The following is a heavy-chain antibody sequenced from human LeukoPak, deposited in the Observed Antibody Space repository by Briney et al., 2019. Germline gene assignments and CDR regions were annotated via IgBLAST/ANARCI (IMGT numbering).Heavy chain of an antibody. D-gene: IGHD6-19*01. CDR1: GFTFSSYW. V-gene: IGHV3-7*01. CDR2: IKQDGSEK. CDR3: ARVQGSGWYPLWFDP. J-gene: IGHJ5*02. Sequence: PGGSLRLSCAASGFTFSSYWMSWVRQAPGKGLEWVANIKQDGSEKYYVDSVKGRFTISRDNAKNSLYLQMNSLRAEDTAVYYCARVQGSGWYPLWFDPWGQGTLATVSS.